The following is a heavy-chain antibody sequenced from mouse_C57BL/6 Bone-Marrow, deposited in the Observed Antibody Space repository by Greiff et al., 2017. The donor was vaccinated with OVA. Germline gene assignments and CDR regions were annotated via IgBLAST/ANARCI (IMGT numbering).Heavy chain of an antibody. D-gene: IGHD2-4*01. CDR1: GYTFTSYW. J-gene: IGHJ3*01. V-gene: IGHV1-52*01. Sequence: VQLQQPGAELVRPGSSVKLSCKASGYTFTSYWMHWVKQRPIQGLEWIGNIDPSDSETHYNQKFKDKATLTVDKSSSTAYMQLSSLTSEDSAVYYCARRGLRPWFAYWGQGTLVTVSA. CDR2: IDPSDSET. CDR3: ARRGLRPWFAY.